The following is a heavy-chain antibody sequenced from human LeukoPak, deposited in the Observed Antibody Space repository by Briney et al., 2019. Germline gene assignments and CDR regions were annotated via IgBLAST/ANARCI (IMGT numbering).Heavy chain of an antibody. Sequence: SETLSLTCTVSGYSISRGYYWGWIRQPPGKGLEGIGSIYHSGSTYYNPSLKSRVTISVDTSKNQFSLKLSSVTAEDTAVYYCARVVWEQPILSWGQGTLVTVSS. V-gene: IGHV4-38-2*02. D-gene: IGHD3-16*01. CDR1: GYSISRGYY. CDR2: IYHSGST. J-gene: IGHJ4*02. CDR3: ARVVWEQPILS.